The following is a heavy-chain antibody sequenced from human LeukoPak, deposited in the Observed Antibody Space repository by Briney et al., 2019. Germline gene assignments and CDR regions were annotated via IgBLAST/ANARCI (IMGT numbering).Heavy chain of an antibody. J-gene: IGHJ5*02. V-gene: IGHV3-23*01. Sequence: GGSLRLSCAASGFTFSNYAMNWVRQAPGKGLEWVSTISTSSTGTHYADSVKGRFTISRDDYLNTLYLHMNSLRVEDTAVYYCAKDLDSTGIYSDWFDPWGQGTLVTVSS. CDR1: GFTFSNYA. CDR2: ISTSSTGT. D-gene: IGHD2-21*01. CDR3: AKDLDSTGIYSDWFDP.